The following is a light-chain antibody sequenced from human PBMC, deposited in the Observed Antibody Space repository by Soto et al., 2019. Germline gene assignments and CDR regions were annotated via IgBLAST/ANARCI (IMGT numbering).Light chain of an antibody. CDR3: GTWDSGLSVV. CDR1: SSNIGNNY. CDR2: ENN. J-gene: IGLJ2*01. V-gene: IGLV1-51*02. Sequence: QSVLTQPPSVSAAPGQKVTISCSGSSSNIGNNYVSWYQQRPGTAPKLLIYENNKRPSGIPDRFSGSKSGTSATLGITGLQTEDEADYYCGTWDSGLSVVFGEGTKLTVL.